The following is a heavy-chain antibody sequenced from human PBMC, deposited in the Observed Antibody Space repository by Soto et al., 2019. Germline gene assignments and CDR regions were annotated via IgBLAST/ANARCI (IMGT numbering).Heavy chain of an antibody. CDR1: GFSLSTSGVG. D-gene: IGHD3-16*01. J-gene: IGHJ5*02. CDR3: AHFYDYDNWFDP. CDR2: IYWDDDK. Sequence: QITLKESGPPLVKHTQTLTLTCTFSGFSLSTSGVGVGWIRQPPGKALEWLALIYWDDDKRYSPSLKSRLTITKDTSKNQVVLTVTNMDPVDTATYYCAHFYDYDNWFDPWGQGTLVTVSS. V-gene: IGHV2-5*02.